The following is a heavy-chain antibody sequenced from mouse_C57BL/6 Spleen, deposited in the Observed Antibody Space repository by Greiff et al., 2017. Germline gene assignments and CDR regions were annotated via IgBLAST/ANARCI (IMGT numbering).Heavy chain of an antibody. Sequence: EVQLQQSGPGLVKPSQSLSLTCSVTGYSITSGYYWNWIRQFPGNKLEWMGYLSYDGSNNYNPSLKNRISITRDTSKNQFFLKLNSVTTEDTATYYCAIITTRFYFDYWGQGTTLTVSS. CDR2: LSYDGSN. CDR1: GYSITSGYY. D-gene: IGHD1-1*01. V-gene: IGHV3-6*01. J-gene: IGHJ2*01. CDR3: AIITTRFYFDY.